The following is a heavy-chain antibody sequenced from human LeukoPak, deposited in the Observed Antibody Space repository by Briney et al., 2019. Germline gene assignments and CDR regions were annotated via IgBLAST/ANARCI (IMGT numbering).Heavy chain of an antibody. V-gene: IGHV4-4*09. D-gene: IGHD3-16*01. CDR2: IFSGGST. Sequence: SETLSLTCNVSGGSLSSHYCSWIRQAPGKGLEWIGFIFSGGSTNYNPSLKSRVSISMDTSQNQFSLKLTSVTAADTAVYYCARGRGPLRVEFGDWGQEALVTVSS. J-gene: IGHJ4*02. CDR1: GGSLSSHY. CDR3: ARGRGPLRVEFGD.